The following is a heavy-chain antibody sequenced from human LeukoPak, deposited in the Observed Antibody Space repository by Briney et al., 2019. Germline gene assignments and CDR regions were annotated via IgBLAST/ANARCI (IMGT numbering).Heavy chain of an antibody. Sequence: ASVKVSCKASGGTFSSYAISWVRQAPGQGLEWMGGIIPIFGTANYAQKFQGRVTITADKSTSTAYMELSSLRSEDTAVYYCARGPIIDIVVIPAAADYYHMDVWGKGTTVTVPS. J-gene: IGHJ6*03. CDR1: GGTFSSYA. CDR3: ARGPIIDIVVIPAAADYYHMDV. V-gene: IGHV1-69*06. D-gene: IGHD2-2*01. CDR2: IIPIFGTA.